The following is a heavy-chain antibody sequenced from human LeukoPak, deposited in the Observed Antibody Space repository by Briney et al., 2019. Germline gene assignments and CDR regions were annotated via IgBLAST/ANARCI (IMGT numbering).Heavy chain of an antibody. V-gene: IGHV1-46*01. CDR3: AREHEDGWNDHLINY. CDR2: INPSGGST. CDR1: GYTFTSYY. Sequence: ASVKVSCKASGYTFTSYYMHWVRQAPGQGLEWMGIINPSGGSTSYAQKFQGGVTMTRDTSTSTVYMELSSLRSEDTAVYYCAREHEDGWNDHLINYWGQGTLVTVSS. D-gene: IGHD1-1*01. J-gene: IGHJ4*02.